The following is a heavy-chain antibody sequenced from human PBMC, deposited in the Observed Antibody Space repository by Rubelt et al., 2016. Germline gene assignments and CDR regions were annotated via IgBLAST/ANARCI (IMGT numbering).Heavy chain of an antibody. J-gene: IGHJ5*02. V-gene: IGHV1-18*01. Sequence: QVQLVQSGAEVKKPGASVKVSCKASGYTFTSYGISWVRQAPGQGLEWMGWISAYNGNTNYAQKLQGVVTMTTDTSTSTDYMELSGLRSDDTAVYYCASMYSSSWYRGWFDPWGQGTLVTVSS. CDR3: ASMYSSSWYRGWFDP. CDR2: ISAYNGNT. D-gene: IGHD6-13*01. CDR1: GYTFTSYG.